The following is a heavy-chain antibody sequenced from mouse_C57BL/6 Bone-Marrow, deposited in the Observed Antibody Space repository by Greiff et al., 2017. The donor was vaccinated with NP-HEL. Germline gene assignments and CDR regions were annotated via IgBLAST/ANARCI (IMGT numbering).Heavy chain of an antibody. D-gene: IGHD1-1*01. CDR2: IDPETGGT. J-gene: IGHJ2*01. Sequence: LVESGAELVRPGASVTLSCKASGYTFTDYEMHWVKQTPVHGLEWIGAIDPETGGTAYNQKFKGKAILTADKSSSTAYMELRSLTSEDSAVYYCTRENYYGRWFDYWGQGTTLTVSS. CDR3: TRENYYGRWFDY. V-gene: IGHV1-15*01. CDR1: GYTFTDYE.